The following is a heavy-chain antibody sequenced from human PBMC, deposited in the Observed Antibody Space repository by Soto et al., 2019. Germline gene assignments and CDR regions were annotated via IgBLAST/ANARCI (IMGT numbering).Heavy chain of an antibody. CDR1: GYTFTSYG. Sequence: ASVKVSCKASGYTFTSYGISWVRQAPGQGLEWMGWISAYNGDTNYAQKLQGRVTMTTDTSTSTAYMELRSLRSDDTAVYYCASIGGAIYGDYSNWFAPWGQGTLVPVS. CDR3: ASIGGAIYGDYSNWFAP. V-gene: IGHV1-18*01. D-gene: IGHD4-17*01. J-gene: IGHJ5*02. CDR2: ISAYNGDT.